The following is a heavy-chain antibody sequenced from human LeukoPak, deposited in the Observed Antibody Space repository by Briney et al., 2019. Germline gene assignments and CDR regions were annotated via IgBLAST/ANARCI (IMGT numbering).Heavy chain of an antibody. V-gene: IGHV5-51*01. Sequence: GGSLRLSCKGSGYIFSRYWTAWVRQMPGKGLEWMGIIYPADSDIRYSPSFQGQVTISADKSISTAYLQRSSLKASDTAMYYCARRRDCNGISCYADYWGQGTLVTVSS. D-gene: IGHD2-2*01. CDR2: IYPADSDI. CDR1: GYIFSRYW. CDR3: ARRRDCNGISCYADY. J-gene: IGHJ4*02.